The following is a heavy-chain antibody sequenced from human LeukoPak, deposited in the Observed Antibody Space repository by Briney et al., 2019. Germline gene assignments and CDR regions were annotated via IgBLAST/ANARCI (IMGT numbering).Heavy chain of an antibody. CDR2: IIPIFGTA. D-gene: IGHD3-9*01. CDR3: ARAVGLTGYHFDY. V-gene: IGHV1-69*13. Sequence: SVKVSCKASGGTFSSYAISWVRQAPGQGLEWMGGIIPIFGTANYAQKFQGRVTITADESTNTAYMELSSLRSEDTAVYYCARAVGLTGYHFDYWGQGTLVTVSS. CDR1: GGTFSSYA. J-gene: IGHJ4*02.